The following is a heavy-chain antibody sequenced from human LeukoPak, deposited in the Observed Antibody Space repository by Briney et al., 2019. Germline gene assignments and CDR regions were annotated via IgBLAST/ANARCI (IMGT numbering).Heavy chain of an antibody. V-gene: IGHV4-61*02. CDR3: ARDGYIDPFDY. CDR1: GGSISSGSYY. J-gene: IGHJ4*02. CDR2: IYTSGST. Sequence: SETPSLTCTVSGGSISSGSYYWSWIRQPAGKGLEWIGRIYTSGSTNYNPSLKSRVTISVDTSKNQFSLKLSSVTAADTAVYYCARDGYIDPFDYWGQGTLVTVSS. D-gene: IGHD5-24*01.